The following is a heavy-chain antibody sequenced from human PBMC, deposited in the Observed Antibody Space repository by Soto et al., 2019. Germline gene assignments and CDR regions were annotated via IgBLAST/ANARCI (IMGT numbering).Heavy chain of an antibody. J-gene: IGHJ4*02. CDR3: ARDDSGFSGSHYIAYFNY. D-gene: IGHD1-26*01. V-gene: IGHV1-18*01. Sequence: ASVKVSCKASGYTFTSYGISWVRQAPGQGLEWIGRIGSYNGNTNYAEKLQGRVTFTRDTSAGTVYMQLSSLTSEDTAVYYCARDDSGFSGSHYIAYFNYWGQGALVTVSS. CDR2: IGSYNGNT. CDR1: GYTFTSYG.